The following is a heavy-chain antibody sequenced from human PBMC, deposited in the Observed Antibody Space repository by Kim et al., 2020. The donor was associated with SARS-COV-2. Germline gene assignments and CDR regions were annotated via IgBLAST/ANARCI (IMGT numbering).Heavy chain of an antibody. CDR1: DYSIISDYW. D-gene: IGHD3-10*01. CDR3: VRKPAGWFAFDY. Sequence: SETLSLTCVVSDYSIISDYWWGWIRQPPGKRLEWIAYIFHTGSTYYTSSLQSRLTMSVDTSKNQFSLTLTSVTAVDTALYYGVRKPAGWFAFDYWGQGILVTVSS. CDR2: IFHTGST. J-gene: IGHJ4*02. V-gene: IGHV4-28*01.